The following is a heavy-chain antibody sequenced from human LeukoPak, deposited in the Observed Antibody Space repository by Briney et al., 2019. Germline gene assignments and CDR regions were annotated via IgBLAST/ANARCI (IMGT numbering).Heavy chain of an antibody. CDR2: ISYDGSTK. D-gene: IGHD1-1*01. Sequence: GGSLRLSCAASGFTFSSYALHWVRQAPGKGLEWVAIISYDGSTKDYADSVKGRFTISRDNSKSTLYLQMNSLRTEDTAVYFCARERRGSFDYWGQGTLVTVSS. CDR1: GFTFSSYA. J-gene: IGHJ4*02. V-gene: IGHV3-30-3*01. CDR3: ARERRGSFDY.